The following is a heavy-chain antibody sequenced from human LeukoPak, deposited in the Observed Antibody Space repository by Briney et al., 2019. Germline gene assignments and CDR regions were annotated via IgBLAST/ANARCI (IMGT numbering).Heavy chain of an antibody. V-gene: IGHV3-7*01. J-gene: IGHJ1*01. D-gene: IGHD2-2*01. CDR1: GFTFDSYW. CDR2: IKQDGSET. CDR3: ATYSSSNAREFQH. Sequence: GGSLRLSCAASGFTFDSYWMSWVRQAPGKGLEWVASIKQDGSETYYADSVKGRFTISRDIAKNSLYLQMNSLGAEDTAVYYCATYSSSNAREFQHWGQGTLVTVSA.